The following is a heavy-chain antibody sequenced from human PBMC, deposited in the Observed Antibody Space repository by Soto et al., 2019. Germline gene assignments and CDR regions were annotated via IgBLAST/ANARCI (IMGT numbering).Heavy chain of an antibody. D-gene: IGHD3-10*01. CDR2: IYYSGST. J-gene: IGHJ4*02. Sequence: QVQLQESGPGLVKPSQTLSLTCTVSGGSISSGGYYWSWIRQHPGKGLEWIGYIYYSGSTYYNPSLKSRVTISVDTSKNQFSLKLSSVTAADTAVYYCAGADGSGITTYSHFDYWGQGTLVTVYS. V-gene: IGHV4-31*03. CDR3: AGADGSGITTYSHFDY. CDR1: GGSISSGGYY.